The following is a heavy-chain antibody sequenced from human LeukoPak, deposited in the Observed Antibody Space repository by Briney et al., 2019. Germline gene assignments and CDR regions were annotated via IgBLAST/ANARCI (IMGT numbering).Heavy chain of an antibody. J-gene: IGHJ6*02. CDR2: IYYSGST. CDR1: GGSISSYY. V-gene: IGHV4-59*08. CDR3: ARHRGPVWFGELFYYYYGMDV. D-gene: IGHD3-10*01. Sequence: KPSETLSLTCTVSGGSISSYYWSWIRQPPGKGLEWIGYIYYSGSTNYNPSLKSRVTISVDTSKNQFSLKLSSVTAADTAVYYCARHRGPVWFGELFYYYYGMDVWGQGTTVTVSS.